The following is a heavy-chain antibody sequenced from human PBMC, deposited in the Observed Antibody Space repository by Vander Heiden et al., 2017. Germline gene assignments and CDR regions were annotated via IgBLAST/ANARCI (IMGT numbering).Heavy chain of an antibody. CDR2: IYYSGST. CDR1: GGSISSSSYY. CDR3: ARHRAKSSGYYYVFDY. D-gene: IGHD3-22*01. Sequence: QLQLQESGPGLVKPSETLSLTCTVSGGSISSSSYYWGWIRQPPGKGLEWIGGIYYSGSTYYNPSLKSRVTISVDTSKNQFSLKLSSVTAADTAVYYCARHRAKSSGYYYVFDYWGQGTLVTVSS. J-gene: IGHJ4*02. V-gene: IGHV4-39*01.